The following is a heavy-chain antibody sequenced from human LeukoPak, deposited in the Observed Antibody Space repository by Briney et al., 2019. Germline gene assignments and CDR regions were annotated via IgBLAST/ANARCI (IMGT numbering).Heavy chain of an antibody. CDR1: GGSISSYY. V-gene: IGHV4-38-2*02. CDR3: ARQRVYAFDI. CDR2: IYHSGST. Sequence: KPSETLSLTCTVSGGSISSYYWGWIRQPPGKGLEWIGSIYHSGSTYYNPSLKSRVTISVDTSKNQFSLKLSSVTAADTAVYYCARQRVYAFDIWGQGTMVTVSS. J-gene: IGHJ3*02.